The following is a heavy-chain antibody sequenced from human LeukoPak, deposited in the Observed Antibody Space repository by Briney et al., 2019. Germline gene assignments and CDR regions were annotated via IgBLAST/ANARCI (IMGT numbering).Heavy chain of an antibody. CDR1: VGSFSGYY. V-gene: IGHV4-34*01. D-gene: IGHD2-15*01. CDR2: INHSGIT. J-gene: IGHJ6*02. Sequence: SETLSLTRAVYVGSFSGYYWSWIRQPPGKGLEWIGEINHSGITNYNRSLKSRVTISVDMSKNQFSLKLRSVTAADRAVYYCARGLDCSGGSCYYYGMDVWGQGTTVTVSS. CDR3: ARGLDCSGGSCYYYGMDV.